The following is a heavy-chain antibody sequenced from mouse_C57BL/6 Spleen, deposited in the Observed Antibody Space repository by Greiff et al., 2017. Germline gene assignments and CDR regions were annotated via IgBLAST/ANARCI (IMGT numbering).Heavy chain of an antibody. CDR3: TRYPLDY. Sequence: VQLQQSGAELVRPGASVTLSCKASGYTFTDYEMHWVKQTPVHGLEWIGAIDPETGGTAYNQKFKGKDILTADKSSSTAYMELSSLTSEDSAVYYCTRYPLDYWGQGTSVTVSA. CDR1: GYTFTDYE. V-gene: IGHV1-15*01. J-gene: IGHJ4*01. CDR2: IDPETGGT.